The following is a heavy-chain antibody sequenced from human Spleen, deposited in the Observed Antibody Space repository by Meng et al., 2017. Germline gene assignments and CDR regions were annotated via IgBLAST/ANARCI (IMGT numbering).Heavy chain of an antibody. V-gene: IGHV3-21*01. J-gene: IGHJ6*02. CDR3: ARDDTSLTTPLYFAFDV. CDR2: ISSSSRYI. CDR1: GFTFSSYT. D-gene: IGHD4-17*01. Sequence: GESLKISCAASGFTFSSYTLNWVRQAPGKGLEWVSSISSSSRYIFYTHSVKGRFTVSRDNANNLLSLHMNGLRVDDTAVYYCARDDTSLTTPLYFAFDVWGQGTTVTVSS.